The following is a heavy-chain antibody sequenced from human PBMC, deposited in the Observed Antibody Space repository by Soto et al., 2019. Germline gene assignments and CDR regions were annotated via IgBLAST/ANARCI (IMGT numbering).Heavy chain of an antibody. V-gene: IGHV4-39*01. CDR3: ARWYSRGWYGNCFDY. Sequence: PSEPLSLTCTFSGGSISSGSYYWGWIRQPPGKGLEWIGSIYYIGSTHYPTSLKSRVNISVDTSQNKFYLKLSSVTVADTAVYYCARWYSRGWYGNCFDYLGEGTLITFS. CDR2: IYYIGST. D-gene: IGHD6-19*01. J-gene: IGHJ4*02. CDR1: GGSISSGSYY.